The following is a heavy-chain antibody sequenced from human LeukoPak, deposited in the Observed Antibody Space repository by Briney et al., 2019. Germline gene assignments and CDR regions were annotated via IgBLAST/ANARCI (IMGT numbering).Heavy chain of an antibody. CDR3: ARDPMGHYDYVWGSYRNAPNWFDP. CDR2: IWYDGSNK. CDR1: GFTFSSYG. J-gene: IGHJ5*02. Sequence: GGSLRLSCAASGFTFSSYGMHWVRQAPGKGLEWVAVIWYDGSNKYYADSVKGRFTISRDNAKNSLYLQMNSLRAEDTAVYYCARDPMGHYDYVWGSYRNAPNWFDPWGQGTLVTVSS. V-gene: IGHV3-33*01. D-gene: IGHD3-16*02.